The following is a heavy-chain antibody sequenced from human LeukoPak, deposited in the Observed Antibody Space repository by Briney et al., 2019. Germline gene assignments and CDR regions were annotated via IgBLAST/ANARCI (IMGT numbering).Heavy chain of an antibody. Sequence: PGGSLRLSCAASGFTFDDYAMHWVRQAPGKGLEWVSLITGDGGRTYYADSVKGRFTISRDNSKNTLYLQMNSLRAEDTAVYYCVRGDYGDYTLFDYWGQGTLVTVSS. CDR3: VRGDYGDYTLFDY. D-gene: IGHD4-17*01. J-gene: IGHJ4*02. CDR2: ITGDGGRT. CDR1: GFTFDDYA. V-gene: IGHV3-43*02.